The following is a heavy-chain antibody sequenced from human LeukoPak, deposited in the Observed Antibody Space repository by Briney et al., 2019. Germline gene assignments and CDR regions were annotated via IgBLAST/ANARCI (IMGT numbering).Heavy chain of an antibody. CDR1: GDSVSSNSVA. D-gene: IGHD6-19*01. CDR3: AGGAGTLEH. J-gene: IGHJ1*01. CDR2: TYYRSKWYN. Sequence: SQTLSLTCAISGDSVSSNSVAWNWIRQSPSRGLEWLGRTYYRSKWYNGYAVSVKSRITIQPDTSKNQFSLQLNPVTPEDTAVYYCAGGAGTLEHWGQGTLVTVSS. V-gene: IGHV6-1*01.